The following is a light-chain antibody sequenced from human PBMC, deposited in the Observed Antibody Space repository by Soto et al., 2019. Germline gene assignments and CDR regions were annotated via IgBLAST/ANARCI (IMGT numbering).Light chain of an antibody. CDR1: QPVSANY. Sequence: VVLTQSPATLSLSPGERATLSCRANQPVSANYLAWYQQMPGQAPRLLIYGASSRATGIPDRFSGSGSGTDFTLTISSLEPEDFAVFYCHQYGSSPFTFGPGAKVDIK. CDR3: HQYGSSPFT. J-gene: IGKJ3*01. V-gene: IGKV3-20*01. CDR2: GAS.